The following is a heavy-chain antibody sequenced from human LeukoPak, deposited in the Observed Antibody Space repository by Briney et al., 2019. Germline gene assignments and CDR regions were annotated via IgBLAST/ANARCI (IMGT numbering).Heavy chain of an antibody. CDR1: GFTFSSYS. CDR2: ISSSSSYI. Sequence: PGGSLRLSCAASGFTFSSYSMNWVRQAPGKGLEWVSSISSSSSYIYYADSVKGRFTISRDNAKNSLYLQMNSLRVEDTALYYCARSSRRSCNWFDPWGQGTLVTVSS. D-gene: IGHD2-2*01. V-gene: IGHV3-21*04. CDR3: ARSSRRSCNWFDP. J-gene: IGHJ5*02.